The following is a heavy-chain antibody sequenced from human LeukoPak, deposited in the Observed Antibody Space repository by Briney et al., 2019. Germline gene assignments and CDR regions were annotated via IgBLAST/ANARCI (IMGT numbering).Heavy chain of an antibody. CDR1: GFNFSNYW. J-gene: IGHJ4*02. D-gene: IGHD1-7*01. CDR3: ARAGRGYNWNYGY. V-gene: IGHV3-74*03. Sequence: GGSLRLSCAASGFNFSNYWMHWVRQAPGKGLLWVSRINSDGNITTYADSVKGRFTISRDNAKNTLYLQMNSLRAEDTAVYYCARAGRGYNWNYGYWGQGTLVTVSS. CDR2: INSDGNIT.